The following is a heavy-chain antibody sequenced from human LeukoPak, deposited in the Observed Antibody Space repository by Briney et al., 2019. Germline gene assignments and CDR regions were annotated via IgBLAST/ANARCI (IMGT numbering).Heavy chain of an antibody. CDR2: ISGSGANT. J-gene: IGHJ4*02. CDR1: GFTFISYT. Sequence: GGSLRLSCAASGFTFISYTMTWVRQAPGKGLERVSGISGSGANTYYADSVKGRFTISRDNFKNTLYLQLNSLRGDDTATYYCATRAGSPMVYWGQGTLVTVSS. CDR3: ATRAGSPMVY. V-gene: IGHV3-23*01. D-gene: IGHD1-26*01.